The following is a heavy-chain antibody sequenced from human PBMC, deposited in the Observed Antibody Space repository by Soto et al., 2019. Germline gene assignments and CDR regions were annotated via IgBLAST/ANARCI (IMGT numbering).Heavy chain of an antibody. Sequence: LRLSCAASGFTFSRYAMSWVRQAPGKGLEWVSAISGSGGSTYYADSVKGRFTISRDNSKNTLYLQMNSLRAEDTAVYYCAKDPSGVVVPAVIVWFGPWGQGTLVTVS. J-gene: IGHJ5*02. V-gene: IGHV3-23*01. CDR2: ISGSGGST. CDR3: AKDPSGVVVPAVIVWFGP. D-gene: IGHD2-2*01. CDR1: GFTFSRYA.